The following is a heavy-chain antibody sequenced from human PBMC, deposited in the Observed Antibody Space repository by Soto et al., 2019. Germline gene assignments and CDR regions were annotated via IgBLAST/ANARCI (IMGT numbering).Heavy chain of an antibody. Sequence: QVQLVQSGAEVKKPGSSVKVSCKASGGTFSSYAISWVRQAPGQGLEWMGGIIPIFGTANYAQKFQGRVTITADKSTSTAYMELSSLRSEDTAVYYCASPTREWLPPARDDDYGMDVWGQGTTVTVSS. J-gene: IGHJ6*02. V-gene: IGHV1-69*06. CDR2: IIPIFGTA. CDR1: GGTFSSYA. CDR3: ASPTREWLPPARDDDYGMDV. D-gene: IGHD3-3*01.